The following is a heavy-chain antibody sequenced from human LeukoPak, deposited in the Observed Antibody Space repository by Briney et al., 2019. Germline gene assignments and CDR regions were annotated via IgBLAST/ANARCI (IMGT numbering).Heavy chain of an antibody. J-gene: IGHJ4*02. V-gene: IGHV3-23*01. Sequence: GGSLRLSCAASGFTFSSYAMSWVRQAPGKGLEWASGISGSGGSTFYADSVKGRFTISRDNSKNTLYLQMNSLRAEDTAVYYCAASRYCSSNSCFPGWYWGQGTLVTVSS. CDR1: GFTFSSYA. CDR3: AASRYCSSNSCFPGWY. CDR2: ISGSGGST. D-gene: IGHD2-2*01.